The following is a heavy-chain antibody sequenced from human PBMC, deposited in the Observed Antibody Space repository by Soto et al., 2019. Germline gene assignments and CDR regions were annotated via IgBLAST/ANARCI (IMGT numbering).Heavy chain of an antibody. J-gene: IGHJ4*01. Sequence: RKGLLWVSHIQNDASLTTYADSVKGRFTISRDSSKNTVSLEMTSLRAEDTAVYYCAKGGRQWLVISDSNFRGHRALVTGSS. D-gene: IGHD6-19*01. CDR2: IQNDASLT. CDR3: AKGGRQWLVISDSNF. V-gene: IGHV3-74*01.